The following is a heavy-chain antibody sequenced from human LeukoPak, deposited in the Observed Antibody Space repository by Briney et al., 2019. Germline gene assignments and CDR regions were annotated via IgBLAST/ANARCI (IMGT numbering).Heavy chain of an antibody. CDR3: AKGDGDCSGTSCQKDVFNI. D-gene: IGHD2-2*01. CDR1: GFTFSSYG. V-gene: IGHV3-30*18. Sequence: GGSLRLSCAASGFTFSSYGMHWVRQAPGKGLEWVAVISYDGSNKYYADSVKGRFTISRDNSKNTLYLQMNSLRAEDTAVYYCAKGDGDCSGTSCQKDVFNIWAKGTMVPVFS. J-gene: IGHJ3*02. CDR2: ISYDGSNK.